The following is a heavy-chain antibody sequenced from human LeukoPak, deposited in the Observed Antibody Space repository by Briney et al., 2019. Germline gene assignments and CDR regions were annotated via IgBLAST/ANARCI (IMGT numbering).Heavy chain of an antibody. D-gene: IGHD3-22*01. V-gene: IGHV3-23*01. J-gene: IGHJ3*02. CDR1: GFTFSSYA. CDR2: ISGSGGST. Sequence: PGGSLRLSCAASGFTFSSYAMSWVRQAPGKGLEWVSAISGSGGSTYYADSVKGRFTISRDNSKNTLYLQMNSLRAEDTAAYYCAKDLNSGPEDYYDSSGPDAFDIWGQGTMVTVSS. CDR3: AKDLNSGPEDYYDSSGPDAFDI.